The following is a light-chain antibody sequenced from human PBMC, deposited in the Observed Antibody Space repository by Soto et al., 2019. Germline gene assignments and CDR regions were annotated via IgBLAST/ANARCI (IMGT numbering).Light chain of an antibody. CDR2: QDG. J-gene: IGLJ2*01. CDR1: KLGDKY. V-gene: IGLV3-1*01. CDR3: QACDSSTVV. Sequence: SYELTQPPSVSVSPGQTASITCSGDKLGDKYACWYQQKPGQSPVLVIYQDGKRPSGIPERFSGSNSGNTATLTISGTQAMDEADYYCQACDSSTVVFGGGPSSPS.